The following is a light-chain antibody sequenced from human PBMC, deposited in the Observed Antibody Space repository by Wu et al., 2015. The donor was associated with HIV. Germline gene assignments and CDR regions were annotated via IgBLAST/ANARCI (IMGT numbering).Light chain of an antibody. J-gene: IGKJ5*01. Sequence: ENVLTQSPATLSLSPGQRATLSCRSSQSMSASYLAWYQKRPGQSPRLVVYGASKRAANIPERFGGSGSGTDFILTITRLEPEDFAVYYCQQYGDSPVTSGQGTRLE. CDR2: GAS. CDR3: QQYGDSPVT. CDR1: QSMSASY. V-gene: IGKV3-20*01.